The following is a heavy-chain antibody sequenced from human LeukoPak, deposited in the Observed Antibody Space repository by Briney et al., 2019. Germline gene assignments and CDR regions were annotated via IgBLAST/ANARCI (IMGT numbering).Heavy chain of an antibody. J-gene: IGHJ4*02. CDR2: ISSSSYI. D-gene: IGHD6-19*01. V-gene: IGHV3-21*01. CDR3: ATLQISSGWYSFDY. CDR1: GFTFSSYS. Sequence: GGSLRLSCAASGFTFSSYSMNWVRQAPGKGLEWVSSISSSSYIYYADSVKGRFTISRDNAKNSLYLQMNSLRAEGTAVYYCATLQISSGWYSFDYWGQGTLVTVSS.